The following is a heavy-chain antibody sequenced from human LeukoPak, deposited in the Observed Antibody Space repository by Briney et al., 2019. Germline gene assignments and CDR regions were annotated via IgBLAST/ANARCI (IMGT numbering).Heavy chain of an antibody. CDR1: VFTLSIYW. J-gene: IGHJ6*02. V-gene: IGHV3-7*01. Sequence: GGSLRLSCAPSVFTLSIYWMSWVRHAPRKGLEWVANIKQEGREKYYVDSVKGRFTISRDNAKNSLYLQMNSLRAEDTAVYYCARDTYSSSWYFVKYYYYGMDVWGQGTTVTVSS. CDR3: ARDTYSSSWYFVKYYYYGMDV. CDR2: IKQEGREK. D-gene: IGHD6-13*01.